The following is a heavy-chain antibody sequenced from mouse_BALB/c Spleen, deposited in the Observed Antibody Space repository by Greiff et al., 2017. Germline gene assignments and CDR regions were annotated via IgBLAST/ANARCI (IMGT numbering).Heavy chain of an antibody. CDR1: GYAFTNYL. V-gene: IGHV1-54*01. CDR3: AREAIYEAY. J-gene: IGHJ3*01. CDR2: INPGSGGT. Sequence: QVQLKQSGAELVRPGTSVKVSCKASGYAFTNYLIEWVKQRPGQGLEWIGVINPGSGGTNYNEKFKGKATLTADKSSSTAYMQLSSLTSDDSAVYFCAREAIYEAYWGQGTLVTVSA. D-gene: IGHD1-1*01.